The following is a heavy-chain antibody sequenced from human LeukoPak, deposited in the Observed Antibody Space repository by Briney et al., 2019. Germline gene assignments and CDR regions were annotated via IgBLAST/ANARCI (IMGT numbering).Heavy chain of an antibody. CDR3: ARDAGEWGLNYFDY. V-gene: IGHV1-8*03. CDR2: MNPNSGNT. J-gene: IGHJ4*02. D-gene: IGHD7-27*01. CDR1: GYTFTSYD. Sequence: ASVKVSCKASGYTFTSYDINWVRQATGQGLEWMGWMNPNSGNTGYAQKFQGRVTITRNTSISTAYMELSSLRSEDTAVYYCARDAGEWGLNYFDYWGQGTLVTVSS.